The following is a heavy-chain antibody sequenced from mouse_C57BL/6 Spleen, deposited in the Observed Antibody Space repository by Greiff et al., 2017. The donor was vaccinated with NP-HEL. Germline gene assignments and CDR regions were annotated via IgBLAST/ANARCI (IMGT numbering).Heavy chain of an antibody. Sequence: DVKLVESGGDLVKPGGSLKLSCAASGFTFSSYGMSWVRQTPDKRLEWVATISSGGSYTYYPDSVKGRFTISRDNAKNTLYLQMSSLKSEETAMYYCARHRGDCDPYAMDYWGQGTSVTVSS. J-gene: IGHJ4*01. V-gene: IGHV5-6*02. CDR2: ISSGGSYT. CDR3: ARHRGDCDPYAMDY. D-gene: IGHD2-13*01. CDR1: GFTFSSYG.